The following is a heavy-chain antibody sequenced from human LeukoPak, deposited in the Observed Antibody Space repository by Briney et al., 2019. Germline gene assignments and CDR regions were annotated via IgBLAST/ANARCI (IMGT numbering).Heavy chain of an antibody. CDR3: AREGVVPAASYGMDV. Sequence: SVKVSCKASGGTFSSYAISWVRQAPGQGLEWMGRIIPILGIANYAQKFQGRVTITADKSTSTAYMELSSLRSEDMAVYYCAREGVVPAASYGMDVWGQGTTVTVSS. CDR2: IIPILGIA. V-gene: IGHV1-69*04. CDR1: GGTFSSYA. J-gene: IGHJ6*02. D-gene: IGHD2-2*01.